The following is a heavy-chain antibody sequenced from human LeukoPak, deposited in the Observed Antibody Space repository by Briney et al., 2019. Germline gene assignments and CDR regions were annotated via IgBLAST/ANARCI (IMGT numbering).Heavy chain of an antibody. D-gene: IGHD3-16*01. CDR3: ARGSEGVRSSYFDY. Sequence: GGSLRLSCAASGFTFSSYAMHWVRQAPGKGLEWVAVISYDGSNKYYADSVKGRFTISRDNSKNTLYLQMNSLRAEDTAVYYCARGSEGVRSSYFDYWGQGTLVTVSS. V-gene: IGHV3-30-3*01. J-gene: IGHJ4*02. CDR1: GFTFSSYA. CDR2: ISYDGSNK.